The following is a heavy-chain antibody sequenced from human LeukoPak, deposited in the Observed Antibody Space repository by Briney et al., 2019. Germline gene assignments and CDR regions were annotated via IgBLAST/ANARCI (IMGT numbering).Heavy chain of an antibody. D-gene: IGHD2-21*02. CDR1: GFTFSNAW. Sequence: PGGSLRLSCAASGFTFSNAWMTWVRQAPGKGLEWVGRIKSKTDGGTTDYAAPVKGRSTISRDDSKNTLYLQMNSLKTEDTAVYYCTREAVTANGYFDYWGQGTLVTVSS. CDR2: IKSKTDGGTT. J-gene: IGHJ4*02. V-gene: IGHV3-15*01. CDR3: TREAVTANGYFDY.